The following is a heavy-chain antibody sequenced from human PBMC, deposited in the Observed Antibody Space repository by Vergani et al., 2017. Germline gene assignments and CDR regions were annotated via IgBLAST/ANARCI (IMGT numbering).Heavy chain of an antibody. J-gene: IGHJ5*02. V-gene: IGHV5-51*01. D-gene: IGHD1-14*01. Sequence: EVQLVQSGAEVKKPGESLKISCKVSGYSFTRYWIGWVRHMPGKRLACRGLIYPGDSDTRYSPSFQGQVTISADKSISTAYLQWSSLKASDTAMYYCARHNTGLTPFDPWGQGTLVTVSS. CDR2: IYPGDSDT. CDR1: GYSFTRYW. CDR3: ARHNTGLTPFDP.